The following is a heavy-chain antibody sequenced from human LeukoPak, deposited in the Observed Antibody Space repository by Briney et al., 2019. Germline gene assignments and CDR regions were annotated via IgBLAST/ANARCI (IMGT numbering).Heavy chain of an antibody. J-gene: IGHJ4*02. D-gene: IGHD3-22*01. Sequence: ASVKVSCKASGYTFTSYDINWARQATGQGLEWMGWMNPNSGNTGYAQKFQGRVTMTRNTSISTAYMELSSLRSEDTAVYYCARVFYWHLNYYDSSGYPGGSDYWGQGTLVTVSS. CDR2: MNPNSGNT. V-gene: IGHV1-8*01. CDR3: ARVFYWHLNYYDSSGYPGGSDY. CDR1: GYTFTSYD.